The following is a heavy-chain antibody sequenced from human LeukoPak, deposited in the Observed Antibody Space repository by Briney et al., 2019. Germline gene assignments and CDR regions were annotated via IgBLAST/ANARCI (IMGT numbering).Heavy chain of an antibody. J-gene: IGHJ4*02. CDR2: ISYDGSNK. D-gene: IGHD6-6*01. CDR3: ARWPYSSSYYFDY. CDR1: GFTFSSYG. V-gene: IGHV3-30*03. Sequence: GGSLRLSCAASGFTFSSYGMHWVRQAPGKGLEWVAVISYDGSNKYYADSVKGRFTISRDNSKNSLYLQMNSLRAEDTAVYYCARWPYSSSYYFDYWGQGTLVTVSS.